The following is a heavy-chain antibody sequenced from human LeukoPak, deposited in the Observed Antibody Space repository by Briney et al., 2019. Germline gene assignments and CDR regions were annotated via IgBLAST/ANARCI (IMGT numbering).Heavy chain of an antibody. J-gene: IGHJ6*02. Sequence: ASVKVSCKASGYTFTSYGISWVRQAPGQGLEWMGWISAYNGNTNYAQKLQGRVTMTTDTSTSTAYMELRSLRSDDTAVYYCARERVRGVIYYGMDVWGQETTVTVSS. CDR2: ISAYNGNT. CDR1: GYTFTSYG. CDR3: ARERVRGVIYYGMDV. D-gene: IGHD3-10*01. V-gene: IGHV1-18*01.